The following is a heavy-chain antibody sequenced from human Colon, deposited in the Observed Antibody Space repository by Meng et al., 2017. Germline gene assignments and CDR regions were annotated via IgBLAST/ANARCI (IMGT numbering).Heavy chain of an antibody. CDR1: DASSTPMTW. CDR2: LFHTGGT. Sequence: QVRPQAAPTALCDPSEPLSPTRPVSDASSTPMTWWNWVRQAPGKCLEWIGALFHTGGTSYNPSLESRLTISVDRSKNQFYLNLRSVTAADTATYYCARGGDWGFDYWGPGTLVTVSS. CDR3: ARGGDWGFDY. V-gene: IGHV4-4*02. J-gene: IGHJ4*02. D-gene: IGHD3-16*01.